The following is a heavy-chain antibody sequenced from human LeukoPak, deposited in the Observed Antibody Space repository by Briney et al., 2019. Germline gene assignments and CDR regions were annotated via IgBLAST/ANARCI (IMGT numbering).Heavy chain of an antibody. J-gene: IGHJ4*02. CDR3: AKAPEYCSSTSCPVDY. D-gene: IGHD2-2*01. Sequence: GGSLRLSCAASGFTFSSYAMSWVRQAPGKGLEWVSAISGSGGSTYYADSVKGRFTISRDNSKNTLYLQMNSLRAEDTAVYYCAKAPEYCSSTSCPVDYWGQGTLVTVSS. CDR1: GFTFSSYA. V-gene: IGHV3-23*01. CDR2: ISGSGGST.